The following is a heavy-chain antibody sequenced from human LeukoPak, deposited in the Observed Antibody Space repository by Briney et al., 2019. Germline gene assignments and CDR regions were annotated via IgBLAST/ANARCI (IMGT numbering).Heavy chain of an antibody. Sequence: SETLSLTCAVYGVSFSGYYWSWLRQPPGKGLEWIGEINHSGSTNYNPSLKSRVTISVDTSKNQFSLKLSSVTAADTAVYYCARQYSSSSLTFGGYYYYMDVWGKGTTVTVSS. CDR1: GVSFSGYY. CDR3: ARQYSSSSLTFGGYYYYMDV. CDR2: INHSGST. V-gene: IGHV4-34*01. D-gene: IGHD6-6*01. J-gene: IGHJ6*03.